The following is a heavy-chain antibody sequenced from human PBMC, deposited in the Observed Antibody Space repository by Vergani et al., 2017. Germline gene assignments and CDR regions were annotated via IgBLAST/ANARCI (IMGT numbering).Heavy chain of an antibody. V-gene: IGHV3-30*18. Sequence: QVQLVESGGGVVQPGRSLRLSCAASGFTFSSYGMHWVRQAPRKGLEWVAVISYDGSNKYYADSVKGRFTISRDNSKNTLYLQMNSLRAEDTAVYYCAKDPSYYDSTETDYWGQGTLVTVSS. D-gene: IGHD3-22*01. CDR2: ISYDGSNK. J-gene: IGHJ4*02. CDR3: AKDPSYYDSTETDY. CDR1: GFTFSSYG.